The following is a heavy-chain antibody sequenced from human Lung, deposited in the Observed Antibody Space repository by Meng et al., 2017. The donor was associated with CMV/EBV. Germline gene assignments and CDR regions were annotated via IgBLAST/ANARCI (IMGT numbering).Heavy chain of an antibody. V-gene: IGHV4-39*07. D-gene: IGHD2-15*01. Sequence: SXTLSLXCTVSGGSISSSSYYWGWIRQPPGKGLEWIGSIYYSGSTYYNPSLKSRVTISVDTSKNQFSLKLSSVTAADTAVYYCARDRILVRALRRTHFDYWGQGTLVTVSS. J-gene: IGHJ4*02. CDR3: ARDRILVRALRRTHFDY. CDR2: IYYSGST. CDR1: GGSISSSSYY.